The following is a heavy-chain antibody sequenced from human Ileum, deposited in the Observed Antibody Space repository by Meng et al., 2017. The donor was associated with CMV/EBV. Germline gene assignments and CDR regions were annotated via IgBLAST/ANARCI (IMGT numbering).Heavy chain of an antibody. D-gene: IGHD1-26*01. CDR2: ISHGGDNK. CDR1: VFTFRDYG. J-gene: IGHJ4*02. CDR3: AKDRVGGGATTFDD. V-gene: IGHV3-30*18. Sequence: ASVFTFRDYGIHWVRQAPGKGLEWVSSISHGGDNKHYADSVKGRFTISRDNSMHTVSLQMNSLRPEDTAFYYCAKDRVGGGATTFDDWGQGTLVTVSS.